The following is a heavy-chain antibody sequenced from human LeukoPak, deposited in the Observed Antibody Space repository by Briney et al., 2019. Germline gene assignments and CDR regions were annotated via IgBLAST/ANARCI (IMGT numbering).Heavy chain of an antibody. D-gene: IGHD2-2*01. J-gene: IGHJ5*02. CDR3: VRELHCTSTSCYAKSWFDP. Sequence: TGGSLRLSCAASGFTSSNYWMSWVRQAPGKGLEWVANIKPVGSEKYYVNSGTGRFTIATANANKTLYLQMNSLRAEDTAVFYCVRELHCTSTSCYAKSWFDPWAREPWSPSPQ. CDR2: IKPVGSEK. V-gene: IGHV3-7*03. CDR1: GFTSSNYW.